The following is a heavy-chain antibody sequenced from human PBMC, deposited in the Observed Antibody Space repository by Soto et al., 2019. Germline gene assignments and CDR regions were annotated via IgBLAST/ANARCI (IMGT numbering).Heavy chain of an antibody. CDR1: GGSVSSGSYY. Sequence: SETLSLTCTVSGGSVSSGSYYWSWIRQPPGKGLEWIGYIYYSGSTNYNPSLKSRVTISVDTSKNQFSLKLSSVTAADTAVYYCARDPLGIAVDYWGQGTLVT. V-gene: IGHV4-61*01. CDR2: IYYSGST. D-gene: IGHD6-13*01. CDR3: ARDPLGIAVDY. J-gene: IGHJ4*02.